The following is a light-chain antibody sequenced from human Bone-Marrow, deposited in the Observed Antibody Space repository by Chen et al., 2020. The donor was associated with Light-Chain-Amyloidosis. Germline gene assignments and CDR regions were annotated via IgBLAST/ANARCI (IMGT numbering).Light chain of an antibody. V-gene: IGLV2-14*01. CDR3: SSYGSGSYVL. CDR2: EGN. CDR1: SSDVGGYNF. Sequence: QSALTQPASVSGSPGQSITISCAGTSSDVGGYNFVFSYQQNAGKVPRLIIYEGNRRHSGVSSRFSACKSGHTASRTISWLQAEDEGNYCCSSYGSGSYVLFGGGTKLTVL. J-gene: IGLJ2*01.